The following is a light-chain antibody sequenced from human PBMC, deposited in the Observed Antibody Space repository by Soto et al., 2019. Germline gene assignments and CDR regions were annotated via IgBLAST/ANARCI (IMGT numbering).Light chain of an antibody. Sequence: QAVVTQPPSVSAAPGQKVTISCSGSRSNIGNNYVSWYQQLPGTAPKLLIYDNNKRPSGIPDRFSGSKSGTSATLGITGLQTGDEADYYCGTWDISLSVWGFGGGTKLTVL. CDR1: RSNIGNNY. CDR2: DNN. CDR3: GTWDISLSVWG. J-gene: IGLJ3*02. V-gene: IGLV1-51*01.